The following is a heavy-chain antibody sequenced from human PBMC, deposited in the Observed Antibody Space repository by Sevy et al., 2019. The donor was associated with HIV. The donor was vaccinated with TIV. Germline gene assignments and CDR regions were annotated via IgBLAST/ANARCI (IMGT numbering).Heavy chain of an antibody. CDR2: INTNTRNP. J-gene: IGHJ5*02. CDR1: GYTFTSYV. D-gene: IGHD3-10*01. Sequence: ATVKVSCKASGYTFTSYVMNWVRQAPRQGLDRMGWINTNTRNPTYAQGFTGRFVFSLDISVSTAYLQISNLKAEDTALNYCARAPHSEVLSPPQRGFDPWGQGTLVTVSS. CDR3: ARAPHSEVLSPPQRGFDP. V-gene: IGHV7-4-1*02.